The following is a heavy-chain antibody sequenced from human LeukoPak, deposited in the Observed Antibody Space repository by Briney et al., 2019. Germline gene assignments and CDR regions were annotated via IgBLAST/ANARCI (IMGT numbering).Heavy chain of an antibody. J-gene: IGHJ5*02. D-gene: IGHD6-13*01. Sequence: GGSLRLSCAASGFTFSSYDMHWVRQATGKGLEWVSAIGTAGDTYYPGSVKGRFTISRENAKNSLYLQMNSLRARDTAVYYCARGSSSFLRDNWFDPWGQGTLVTVSS. V-gene: IGHV3-13*01. CDR3: ARGSSSFLRDNWFDP. CDR1: GFTFSSYD. CDR2: IGTAGDT.